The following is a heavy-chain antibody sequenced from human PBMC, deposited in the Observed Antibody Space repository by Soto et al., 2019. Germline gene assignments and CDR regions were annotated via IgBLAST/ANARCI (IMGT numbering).Heavy chain of an antibody. J-gene: IGHJ6*03. Sequence: SETLSLTCTVSGGSISSSSYYWGWIRQPPGKGLEWIGSIYYSGSTYYNPSLKSRVTISVDTSKNQFSLKLSSVTAADTAVYYCARHSGTSPHYDFWSGYFDYYYYMDVWGKGTTVTVPS. D-gene: IGHD3-3*01. V-gene: IGHV4-39*01. CDR2: IYYSGST. CDR1: GGSISSSSYY. CDR3: ARHSGTSPHYDFWSGYFDYYYYMDV.